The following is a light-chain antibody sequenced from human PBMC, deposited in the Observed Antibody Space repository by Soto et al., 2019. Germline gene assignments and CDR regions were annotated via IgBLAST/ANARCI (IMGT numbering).Light chain of an antibody. CDR3: QQDGKT. CDR2: AAS. V-gene: IGKV3-20*01. Sequence: EIVLTQSPGTLSLSPGERATLCCRASQGVSSSYLAWFQHKPGQAPRLLIYAASRRATGVPDRFSGSGSETDFTLTISRLEPEDFAVYYCQQDGKTFGQGTKVEIK. J-gene: IGKJ2*01. CDR1: QGVSSSY.